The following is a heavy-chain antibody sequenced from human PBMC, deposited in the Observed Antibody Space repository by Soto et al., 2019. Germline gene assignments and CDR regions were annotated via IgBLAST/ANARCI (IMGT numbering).Heavy chain of an antibody. CDR2: ISNDGRST. V-gene: IGHV3-74*01. CDR3: ARDTAGLSY. CDR1: GLTFSNFR. J-gene: IGHJ4*02. D-gene: IGHD2-21*02. Sequence: EVQLVESGGGLVQPGGSLRLSCAASGLTFSNFRMHWVRQAPGKGLVWVALISNDGRSTNHADSVKGRFTISRDNAKITLYLQLNSLRAEDTAVYYCARDTAGLSYWGQGTLVTVSS.